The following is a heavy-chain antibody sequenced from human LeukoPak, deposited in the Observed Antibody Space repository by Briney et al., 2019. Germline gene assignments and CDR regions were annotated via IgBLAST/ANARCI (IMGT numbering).Heavy chain of an antibody. CDR1: GGSFSGGDYY. CDR3: ARDLSSTSHIDY. D-gene: IGHD2-2*01. CDR2: IYYSGGA. V-gene: IGHV4-30-4*08. Sequence: SETLSLTCTVSGGSFSGGDYYWSWIRQPPGKGLEWIGYIYYSGGAYYNPSLKSRVAISVDTSKNQFSLKLSSVTAADTAVYYCARDLSSTSHIDYWGQGTLVTVSS. J-gene: IGHJ4*02.